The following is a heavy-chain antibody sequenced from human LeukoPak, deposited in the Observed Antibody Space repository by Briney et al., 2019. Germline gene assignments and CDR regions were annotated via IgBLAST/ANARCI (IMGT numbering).Heavy chain of an antibody. V-gene: IGHV4-39*01. Sequence: SETLSLTCTVSGGSISSSHYYWGWIRQTPGKGLEWIGTIYYSGTTYYNPSLESRATISEDTSKNQFSLTLRSVTAADTAVYYCARQISDYYYYCIDAWGKGTTVTVSS. CDR2: IYYSGTT. J-gene: IGHJ6*03. D-gene: IGHD3-10*01. CDR3: ARQISDYYYYCIDA. CDR1: GGSISSSHYY.